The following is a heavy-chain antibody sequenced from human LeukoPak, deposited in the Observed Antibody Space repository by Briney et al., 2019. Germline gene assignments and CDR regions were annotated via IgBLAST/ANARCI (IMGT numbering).Heavy chain of an antibody. D-gene: IGHD3-3*01. CDR1: GFTFSDYY. Sequence: GGSLRLSCAASGFTFSDYYMSWIRQAPGKGLVWVSRINSDGSSTSYADSVKGRFTISRDNAKNTLYLQMNSLRAEDTAVYYCARGITIFGVVTDYYYYGMDVWGQGTTVTVSS. CDR3: ARGITIFGVVTDYYYYGMDV. J-gene: IGHJ6*02. CDR2: INSDGSST. V-gene: IGHV3-74*01.